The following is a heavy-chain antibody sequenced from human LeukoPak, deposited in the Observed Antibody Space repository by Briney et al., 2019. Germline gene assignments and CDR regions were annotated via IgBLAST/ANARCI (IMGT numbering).Heavy chain of an antibody. Sequence: SGGSLRLSCAASGFTFSSYSMNWVRQAPGKGLEWVAVIWYDGSIKYYGDSVRGRFTISRDNPKNTLYLQMNSLRAEDTAVYYCVRAASRAFDYWGQGTLVTVSS. CDR1: GFTFSSYS. V-gene: IGHV3-33*08. J-gene: IGHJ4*02. CDR2: IWYDGSIK. CDR3: VRAASRAFDY.